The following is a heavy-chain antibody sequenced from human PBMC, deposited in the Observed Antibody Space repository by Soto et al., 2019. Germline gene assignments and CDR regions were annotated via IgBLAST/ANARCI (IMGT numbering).Heavy chain of an antibody. CDR3: ARMGGAGYDFWSGYPPFDY. Sequence: EVQLVESGGGLVQPGGSLRLSCAASGFTVSSNYMSWVRQAPGKGLEWVSVIYSGGSTYYADSVKGRFTISRHNSKNTLYLQMNSRRAEDTAVYYCARMGGAGYDFWSGYPPFDYWSQGTLVTVSS. CDR2: IYSGGST. V-gene: IGHV3-53*04. CDR1: GFTVSSNY. J-gene: IGHJ4*02. D-gene: IGHD3-3*01.